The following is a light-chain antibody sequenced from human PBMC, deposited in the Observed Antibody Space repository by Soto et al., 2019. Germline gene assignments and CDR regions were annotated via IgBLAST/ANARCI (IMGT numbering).Light chain of an antibody. J-gene: IGLJ2*01. CDR2: EGS. Sequence: QSALTQPASVSGSPGQSITISCTGTSRDVGNYNLVYWYQLYPGTAPKLMIFEGSKRPSGVSTRFSGSKSGNTASLTISGLQAEDEANYYCSSYAGSRIVLFGGGTKLTVL. V-gene: IGLV2-23*01. CDR1: SRDVGNYNL. CDR3: SSYAGSRIVL.